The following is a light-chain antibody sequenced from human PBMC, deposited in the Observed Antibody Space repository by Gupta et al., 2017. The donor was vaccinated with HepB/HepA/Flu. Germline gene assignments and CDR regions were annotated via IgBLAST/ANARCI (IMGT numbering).Light chain of an antibody. CDR1: QSVSSN. J-gene: IGKJ4*01. CDR3: QQYNNWPLT. V-gene: IGKV3-15*01. Sequence: EIVMTQSPATLSVSLGERATLSCRASQSVSSNLAWYQQKAGQAPRLLIYGASTRATGIPARFSGSGSGTEFTLTISSLQSEDFAVYYCQQYNNWPLTFGGGTKVEIK. CDR2: GAS.